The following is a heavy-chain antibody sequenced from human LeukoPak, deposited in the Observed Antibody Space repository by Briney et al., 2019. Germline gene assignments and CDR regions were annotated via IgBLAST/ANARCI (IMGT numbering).Heavy chain of an antibody. Sequence: ASVKVSCKASGYTFTAYYMHWVRQAPGQGLEWMGWINPNSGGTNYAQKFQGRVTITADTSTDTAYMELNNLRSEDTAVYYCATMTTFDPWGQGTLVTVSP. D-gene: IGHD3-22*01. CDR1: GYTFTAYY. CDR2: INPNSGGT. CDR3: ATMTTFDP. J-gene: IGHJ5*02. V-gene: IGHV1-2*02.